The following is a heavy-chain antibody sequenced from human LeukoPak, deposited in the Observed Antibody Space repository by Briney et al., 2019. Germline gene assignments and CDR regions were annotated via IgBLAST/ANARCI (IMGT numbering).Heavy chain of an antibody. Sequence: ASVTVSCKASGYTFAGYYIHWVRRAPGQGLEWLGWVNPNKGDTKSTQKFRDRVIMTTDTSLTTAYMELINLKSDDTAVYYCTRSSWDCSSGSCYSNMNFDFWGQGTLVTVSS. J-gene: IGHJ4*02. V-gene: IGHV1-2*02. CDR3: TRSSWDCSSGSCYSNMNFDF. D-gene: IGHD2-15*01. CDR2: VNPNKGDT. CDR1: GYTFAGYY.